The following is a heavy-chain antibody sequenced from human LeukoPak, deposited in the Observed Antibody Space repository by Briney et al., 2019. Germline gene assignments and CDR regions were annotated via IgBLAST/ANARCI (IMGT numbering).Heavy chain of an antibody. V-gene: IGHV3-7*03. CDR2: IKQDGSEK. J-gene: IGHJ4*02. D-gene: IGHD6-19*01. CDR1: GFTFSRYY. Sequence: GGSLRLSCAASGFTFSRYYMSWVRQAPGKGLEWLANIKQDGSEKYYVDSVKGRFTISRDNAKNSLYLQMNSLRAEDTAVYYCARSITVAGTLDYFDYWGQGTLVTVSS. CDR3: ARSITVAGTLDYFDY.